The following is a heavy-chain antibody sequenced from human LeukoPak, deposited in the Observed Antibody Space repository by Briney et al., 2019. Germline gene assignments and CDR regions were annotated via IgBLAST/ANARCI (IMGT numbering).Heavy chain of an antibody. J-gene: IGHJ6*03. CDR2: IYYNGST. CDR1: GGSISSHY. Sequence: SSETLSLTCTVPGGSISSHYWSWIRQTPGKGLEWIGYIYYNGSTNYNPSLKSRVTISVVPSKNQFSLKLSSVTAADRAVYYCARARWSIAARPDYYYYYMDVWGKGTTVTVSS. D-gene: IGHD6-6*01. CDR3: ARARWSIAARPDYYYYYMDV. V-gene: IGHV4-59*11.